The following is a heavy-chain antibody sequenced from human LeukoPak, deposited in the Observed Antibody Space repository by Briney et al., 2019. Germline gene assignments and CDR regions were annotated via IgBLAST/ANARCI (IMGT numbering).Heavy chain of an antibody. D-gene: IGHD3-22*01. CDR1: GFFVSGFQ. V-gene: IGHV4-59*02. CDR3: SRYYAASNGYYYYNDY. CDR2: SAHTGSS. J-gene: IGHJ4*02. Sequence: PSETLSLTCSGSGFFVSGFQWGWLRKPPGKGLEWIGFSAHTGSSSYNPSLKSRVSISVDKSMNHFSLRLTSVTTADTALYYCSRYYAASNGYYYYNDYWGQGTLVTVSS.